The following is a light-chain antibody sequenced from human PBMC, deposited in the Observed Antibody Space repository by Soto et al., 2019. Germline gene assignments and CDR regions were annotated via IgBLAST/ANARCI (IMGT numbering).Light chain of an antibody. Sequence: EIVLTQSPATLSLSPGERATLSCRASQSVSSYLAWYQQKPGQAPRLLIYGASTRATGIPTRISGSGSGTEFTLTISSLQSEDCAIYYCQQYHTWPITFGGGTKVDI. CDR1: QSVSSY. J-gene: IGKJ4*01. V-gene: IGKV3-15*01. CDR2: GAS. CDR3: QQYHTWPIT.